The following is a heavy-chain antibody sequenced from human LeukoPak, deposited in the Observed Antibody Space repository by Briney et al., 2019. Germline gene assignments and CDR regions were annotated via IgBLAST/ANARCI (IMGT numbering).Heavy chain of an antibody. Sequence: GGSLRLSCAASGFTFSNYAMNWVRQAPGKGLEWVSDISGSGGSTYYADSVKGRFTISRDNSKNTLYLQMNSLRAEDTAVYYCAKATIYYYDSSGYYFDYWGQGTLVTVSS. CDR3: AKATIYYYDSSGYYFDY. D-gene: IGHD3-22*01. J-gene: IGHJ4*02. CDR1: GFTFSNYA. CDR2: ISGSGGST. V-gene: IGHV3-23*01.